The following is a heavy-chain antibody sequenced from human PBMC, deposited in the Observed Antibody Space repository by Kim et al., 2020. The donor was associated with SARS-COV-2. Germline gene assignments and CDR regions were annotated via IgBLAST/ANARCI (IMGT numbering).Heavy chain of an antibody. Sequence: GGSLRLSCAASGFTFSSYAMSWVRQAPGKGLEWVSAISGSGGSTYYADSVKGRFTISRDNSKNTLYLQMNSLRAEDTAVYYCAKELSSSWYYYYYGMDVWGQGTTVTVSS. D-gene: IGHD6-13*01. CDR1: GFTFSSYA. CDR2: ISGSGGST. J-gene: IGHJ6*02. V-gene: IGHV3-23*01. CDR3: AKELSSSWYYYYYGMDV.